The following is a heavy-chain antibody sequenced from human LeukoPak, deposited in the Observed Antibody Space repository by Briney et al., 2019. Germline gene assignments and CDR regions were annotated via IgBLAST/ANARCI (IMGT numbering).Heavy chain of an antibody. Sequence: TSQTLSLTCTVSGGSISSGDYYWSWIRQPPGKGLEWIGYIYYSGSTYYNPSLKSRVTISIQTSKNQFSLKLTSVTAADTAVYYCAGDYGDLLTGIRFDTWGQGTLVTVSS. V-gene: IGHV4-30-4*01. CDR2: IYYSGST. CDR3: AGDYGDLLTGIRFDT. D-gene: IGHD4-17*01. CDR1: GGSISSGDYY. J-gene: IGHJ5*02.